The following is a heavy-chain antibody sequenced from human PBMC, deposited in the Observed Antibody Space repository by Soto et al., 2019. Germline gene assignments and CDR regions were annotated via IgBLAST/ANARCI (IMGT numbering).Heavy chain of an antibody. CDR1: GGSISSSSYY. Sequence: SETLSLTCTVSGGSISSSSYYWGWIRQPPGKGLEWIGSIYYSGSTYYNPSLKSRVTISVDTSKNQFSLKLSSVTAADTAVYYCARHGSRHDYGDYEVGMYYYYYYGMDVWGQGTTVTVSS. J-gene: IGHJ6*02. CDR2: IYYSGST. CDR3: ARHGSRHDYGDYEVGMYYYYYYGMDV. V-gene: IGHV4-39*01. D-gene: IGHD4-17*01.